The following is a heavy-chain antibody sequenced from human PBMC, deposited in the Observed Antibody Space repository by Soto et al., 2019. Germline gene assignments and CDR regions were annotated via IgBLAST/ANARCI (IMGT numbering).Heavy chain of an antibody. D-gene: IGHD3-10*01. CDR2: IYPGDSET. CDR3: ARQNYYGSGSEDFDS. Sequence: RGESLKISCKGSGYKFTDYWIGWVRQMPGKGLEWMGIIYPGDSETRYSPSFQGQVTISADKSISTAYLQWSSLKASDTAMYYCARQNYYGSGSEDFDSWGQGTLVTVSS. CDR1: GYKFTDYW. J-gene: IGHJ4*02. V-gene: IGHV5-51*01.